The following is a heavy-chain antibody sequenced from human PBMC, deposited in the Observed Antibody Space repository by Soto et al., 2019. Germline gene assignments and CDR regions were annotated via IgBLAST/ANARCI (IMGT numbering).Heavy chain of an antibody. D-gene: IGHD6-19*01. V-gene: IGHV3-23*01. CDR2: ISGSGGST. Sequence: EVQLLESGGGLVQPGGSLRLSCAASGFTFSSYAMSWVRQAPGKGLEWVSAISGSGGSTYYAGSVKGRFTISRDTSKNTLCLQMNRLRAEDTAVYYCAKELHTSRGWSQVIYWGQGTLVTVSS. CDR1: GFTFSSYA. CDR3: AKELHTSRGWSQVIY. J-gene: IGHJ4*02.